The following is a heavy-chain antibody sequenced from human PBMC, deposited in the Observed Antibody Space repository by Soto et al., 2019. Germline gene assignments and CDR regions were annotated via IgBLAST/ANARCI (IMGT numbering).Heavy chain of an antibody. Sequence: AASVKVSCKASGGTFSSYAISWVRQAPGQGLEWMGGIIPIFGTANYAQKFQGRVTITADESTSTAYMELSSLRSEDTAVYYCARDRRARRDYYYGMDVWGQGTTVTVSS. J-gene: IGHJ6*02. CDR1: GGTFSSYA. V-gene: IGHV1-69*13. CDR3: ARDRRARRDYYYGMDV. CDR2: IIPIFGTA.